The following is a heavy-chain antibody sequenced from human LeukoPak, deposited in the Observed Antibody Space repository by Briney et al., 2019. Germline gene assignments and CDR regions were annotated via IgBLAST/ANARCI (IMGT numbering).Heavy chain of an antibody. Sequence: PSETLSLTCAVYGGSFSGYYWSWIRQPPGKGLEWIGEINHSGSTNYNPSLKSRVTISVDTSKNQFSLKLSSVTAADTAVYYCARGSGVNAFDIWGQGTMVTVSS. V-gene: IGHV4-34*01. CDR1: GGSFSGYY. CDR3: ARGSGVNAFDI. J-gene: IGHJ3*02. D-gene: IGHD7-27*01. CDR2: INHSGST.